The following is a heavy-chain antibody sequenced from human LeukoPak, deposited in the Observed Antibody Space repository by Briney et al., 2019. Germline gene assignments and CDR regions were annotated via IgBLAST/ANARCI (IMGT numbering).Heavy chain of an antibody. Sequence: SQTLSLTCTVSGSSISSGGYYWSWIRQHPGKGLEWIGYIYYSGSTYYNPSLKSRVTISVDTSKNQFSLKLSSVTAADTAVYYCARGTVTGFDYWGQGTLVTVSS. CDR3: ARGTVTGFDY. CDR2: IYYSGST. D-gene: IGHD4-17*01. V-gene: IGHV4-31*03. J-gene: IGHJ4*02. CDR1: GSSISSGGYY.